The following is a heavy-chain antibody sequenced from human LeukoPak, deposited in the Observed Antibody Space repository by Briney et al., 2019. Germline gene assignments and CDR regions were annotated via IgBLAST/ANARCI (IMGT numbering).Heavy chain of an antibody. J-gene: IGHJ3*02. D-gene: IGHD2-15*01. V-gene: IGHV3-21*01. CDR2: ISTSSSYR. Sequence: GGSLRLSCAASGFTFSNAWLNWVRQAPGKGLEWVSSISTSSSYRYYADSVKGRFTISRDNAKKLLYLQMNSLRAEDTAVYYCARDREDIVVVVAANDAFDIWGQGTMVTVSS. CDR1: GFTFSNAW. CDR3: ARDREDIVVVVAANDAFDI.